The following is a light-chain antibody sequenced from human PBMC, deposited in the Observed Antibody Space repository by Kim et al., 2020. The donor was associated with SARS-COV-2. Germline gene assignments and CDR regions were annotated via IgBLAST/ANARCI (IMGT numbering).Light chain of an antibody. J-gene: IGKJ1*01. Sequence: AAVGDRVIITCRASQRISTYLNWYRQKPGKAPELLIYRASYLQSGVPPRFSGSGSGTYFTLTISSLQLEDFATYYCQKSYNTPWTFGQGTKVDIK. CDR1: QRISTY. CDR2: RAS. CDR3: QKSYNTPWT. V-gene: IGKV1-39*01.